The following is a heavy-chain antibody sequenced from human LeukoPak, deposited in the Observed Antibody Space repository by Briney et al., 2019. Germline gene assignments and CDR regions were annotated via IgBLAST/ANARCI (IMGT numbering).Heavy chain of an antibody. D-gene: IGHD2-21*02. Sequence: SQTLSLTCTVSGGSISSGGYYWSWIRQHPGKGLEWIGYIYYSGSTYYNPSLKSRVTISVDTSKNQFSLKLSSVTAADTAVYYCATNAHCGGDCLGWGQGALVTVSS. J-gene: IGHJ4*02. CDR1: GGSISSGGYY. V-gene: IGHV4-31*03. CDR2: IYYSGST. CDR3: ATNAHCGGDCLG.